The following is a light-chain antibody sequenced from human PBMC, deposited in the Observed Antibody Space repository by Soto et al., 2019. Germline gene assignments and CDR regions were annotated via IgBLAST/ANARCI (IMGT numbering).Light chain of an antibody. J-gene: IGKJ4*01. CDR1: QSILHSSNNKDF. Sequence: DIVMTQSPASLAVSLGERATINCKSSQSILHSSNNKDFLAWYQQRPGQPPKLLIYWASTRESGVPDRFSGSGSGTDFPLTVSSLQAEDVAGYYCQQSYSTPLTFGGGTKVEL. CDR3: QQSYSTPLT. V-gene: IGKV4-1*01. CDR2: WAS.